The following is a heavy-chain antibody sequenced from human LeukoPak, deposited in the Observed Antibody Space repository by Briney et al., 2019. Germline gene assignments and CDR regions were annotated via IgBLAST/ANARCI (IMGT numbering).Heavy chain of an antibody. CDR3: AKDIRRYFDWSHLDY. CDR1: GFTFDDYA. V-gene: IGHV3-9*01. J-gene: IGHJ4*02. D-gene: IGHD3-9*01. Sequence: GGSLRLSCAASGFTFDDYAMHWVRQAPGKGLEWVSDISWNSGSIGYADSVKGRFTISRDNAKNSLYLQMNSLRAEDTALYYCAKDIRRYFDWSHLDYWGQGTLVTVSS. CDR2: ISWNSGSI.